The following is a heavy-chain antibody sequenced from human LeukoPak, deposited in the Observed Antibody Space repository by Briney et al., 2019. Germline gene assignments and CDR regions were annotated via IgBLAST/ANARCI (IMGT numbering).Heavy chain of an antibody. D-gene: IGHD3-22*01. CDR3: AKDLYDSSGYSMDY. Sequence: GGSLRLSCAASGFTFSSYGMHWVRQAPGKGLEWVAVISYDGSNKYYADSVKGRFTISRDNSKNTLYLQMNSLRAEDTAVYYCAKDLYDSSGYSMDYWGQGTLVTVPS. J-gene: IGHJ4*02. V-gene: IGHV3-30*18. CDR1: GFTFSSYG. CDR2: ISYDGSNK.